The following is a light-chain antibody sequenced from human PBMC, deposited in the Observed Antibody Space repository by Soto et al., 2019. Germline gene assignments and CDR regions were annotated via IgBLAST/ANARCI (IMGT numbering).Light chain of an antibody. CDR1: QSVSSN. V-gene: IGKV3-15*01. J-gene: IGKJ5*01. Sequence: EIVMTQSPATLSVSPGERATLSCRASQSVSSNLAWYQQKPGQAPRLLIDAASTRATGIPARFSGSGSGTEFTLTISSLQSEDFAVYYCQQRSNWPPAITFGQGTRLEI. CDR2: AAS. CDR3: QQRSNWPPAIT.